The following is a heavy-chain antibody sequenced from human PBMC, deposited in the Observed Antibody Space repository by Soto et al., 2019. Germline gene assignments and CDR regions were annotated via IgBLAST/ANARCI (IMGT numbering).Heavy chain of an antibody. J-gene: IGHJ4*02. V-gene: IGHV3-30*04. CDR1: GFRFSGFA. CDR3: ARDLGGYVHLWDKSNY. CDR2: ISFDGSEK. D-gene: IGHD5-12*01. Sequence: QVQLVESGGGVVQPGASLRLSCAASGFRFSGFAMHWVRQAPGKGLEWVAVISFDGSEKFYVDSVKGRFSISRDDFHSTVFLQMDSLTPEDTGVYYCARDLGGYVHLWDKSNYWGQGTLVNVSS.